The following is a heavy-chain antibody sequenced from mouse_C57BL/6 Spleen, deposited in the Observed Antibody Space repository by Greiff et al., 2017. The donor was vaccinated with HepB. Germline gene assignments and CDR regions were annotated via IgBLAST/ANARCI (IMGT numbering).Heavy chain of an antibody. CDR3: ARGGNYVEGFAY. Sequence: QVQLQQPGAELVMPGASVKLSCKASGYTFTSYWMHWVKQRPGQGLEWIGEIDPSDSYTNYNQKFKGKSTLPVDKSSSTAYMQLSSLTSEDSAVYYCARGGNYVEGFAYWGQGTLVTVSA. CDR1: GYTFTSYW. D-gene: IGHD2-1*01. J-gene: IGHJ3*01. V-gene: IGHV1-69*01. CDR2: IDPSDSYT.